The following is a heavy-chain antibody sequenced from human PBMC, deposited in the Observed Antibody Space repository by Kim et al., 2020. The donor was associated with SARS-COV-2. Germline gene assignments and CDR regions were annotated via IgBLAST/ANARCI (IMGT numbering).Heavy chain of an antibody. Sequence: STPYKPTLENRVPISIDTSKDQFSLKVNSVAAADTAVYYCARGPPYNYFGYWGPGALVTVSS. CDR3: ARGPPYNYFGY. D-gene: IGHD1-1*01. CDR2: ST. V-gene: IGHV4-31*02. J-gene: IGHJ4*02.